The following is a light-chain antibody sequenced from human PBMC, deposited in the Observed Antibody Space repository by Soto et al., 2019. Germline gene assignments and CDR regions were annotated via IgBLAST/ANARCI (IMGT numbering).Light chain of an antibody. CDR2: EVS. CDR3: SSYTASNTLL. CDR1: SSDIGAYKF. J-gene: IGLJ2*01. Sequence: QSALTQPASVSGSPGQSITISCTGTSSDIGAYKFVSWYQQHPGKAPKLIIYEVSDRPSGVSNRFSGSKSLNTASLTISGLQAEDEADYYCSSYTASNTLLFGGGTKLTVL. V-gene: IGLV2-14*01.